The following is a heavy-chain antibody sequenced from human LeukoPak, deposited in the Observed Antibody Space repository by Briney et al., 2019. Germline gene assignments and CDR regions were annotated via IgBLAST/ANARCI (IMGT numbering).Heavy chain of an antibody. CDR1: GGSISSGDYS. CDR2: IYYSGST. V-gene: IGHV4-30-4*07. CDR3: ARLWRSLGYYMDV. Sequence: SETLSLTCAVSGGSISSGDYSWSWIRPPPGKGLEWIGYIYYSGSTYYNPSLKSRITISLDTSKNQFSLKLSSVTAADTAVYYCARLWRSLGYYMDVWGKGTTVTVSS. D-gene: IGHD3-16*01. J-gene: IGHJ6*03.